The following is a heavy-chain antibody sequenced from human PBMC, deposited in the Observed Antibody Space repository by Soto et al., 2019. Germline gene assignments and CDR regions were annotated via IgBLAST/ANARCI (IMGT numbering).Heavy chain of an antibody. CDR3: AKEPVGPDWYFDL. CDR2: ISGSGIST. Sequence: DVQLLESGGGLVQPGGSLRLSCAASGFTFRSYAMSWVRQAPGKGLEWVSGISGSGISTHYADSVKGRFTASRDNSKNTLYLQMKSLRAEDTAVYNCAKEPVGPDWYFDLWGRGTLVTVSS. J-gene: IGHJ2*01. V-gene: IGHV3-23*01. CDR1: GFTFRSYA.